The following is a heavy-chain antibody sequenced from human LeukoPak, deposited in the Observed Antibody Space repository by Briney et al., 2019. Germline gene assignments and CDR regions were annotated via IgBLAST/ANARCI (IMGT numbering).Heavy chain of an antibody. CDR3: AKVGDYDFWSGYPFDY. CDR2: ISGSGGST. Sequence: GSLRLSCAASGFTFSSYAMSWVRQAPGKGLEWVSAISGSGGSTYYADSVKGRFTISRDNSKNTLYLQMNSLRAEDTAVYYCAKVGDYDFWSGYPFDYWGQGTLVTVS. D-gene: IGHD3-3*01. V-gene: IGHV3-23*01. J-gene: IGHJ4*02. CDR1: GFTFSSYA.